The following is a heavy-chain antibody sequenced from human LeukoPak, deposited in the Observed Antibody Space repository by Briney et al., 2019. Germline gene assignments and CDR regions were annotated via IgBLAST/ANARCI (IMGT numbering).Heavy chain of an antibody. CDR3: ARLADFWSGRNWFDP. CDR2: INHSGST. CDR1: GGSFSGYY. Sequence: SETLSLTCAVYGGSFSGYYWSWIRQPPGKGLEWIGEINHSGSTNYSPSLKSRVTISVDTSKNQFSLKLSSVTAADTAVYYCARLADFWSGRNWFDPWGQGTLVTVSS. V-gene: IGHV4-34*01. J-gene: IGHJ5*02. D-gene: IGHD3-3*01.